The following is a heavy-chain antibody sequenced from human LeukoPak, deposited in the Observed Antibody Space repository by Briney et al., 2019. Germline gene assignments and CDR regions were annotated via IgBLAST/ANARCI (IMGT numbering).Heavy chain of an antibody. D-gene: IGHD2-2*01. J-gene: IGHJ4*02. CDR2: INPRGGST. Sequence: ASVKVSCKASVYTFTSYYMHWVRPAPGQALEWMEKINPRGGSTSYAQKFQGRVTMTRDTSTSTVYMELSSLRSEDTAVYYCARGGVVPAARIDYWGQGTLVTVSS. V-gene: IGHV1-46*01. CDR1: VYTFTSYY. CDR3: ARGGVVPAARIDY.